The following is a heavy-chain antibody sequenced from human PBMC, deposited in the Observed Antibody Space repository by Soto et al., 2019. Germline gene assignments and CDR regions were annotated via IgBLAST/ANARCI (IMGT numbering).Heavy chain of an antibody. J-gene: IGHJ4*02. D-gene: IGHD2-2*03. CDR2: ISGSGGST. CDR3: AKNGDGYCSSTSCSYFDY. CDR1: GFTFSSYA. V-gene: IGHV3-23*01. Sequence: PGGSLRLSCAASGFTFSSYAMSWVRQAPGKGLEWVSAISGSGGSTYYADSVKGRFTISRDNSKNTLYLQMNSLRAEDTAVYYCAKNGDGYCSSTSCSYFDYWGQGTLVTVSS.